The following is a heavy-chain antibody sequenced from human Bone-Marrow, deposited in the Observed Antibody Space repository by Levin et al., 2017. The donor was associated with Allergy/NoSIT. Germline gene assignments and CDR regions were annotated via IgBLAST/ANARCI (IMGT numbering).Heavy chain of an antibody. CDR1: GFTFRDHY. CDR3: VRAGAVAAYYHYMDV. Sequence: GESLKISCAVSGFTFRDHYMDWVRQAPGKGLEWVGRSRNNAKSYTTEYAASVKGRFTISRDDSKNSLYLQMNSLKTEDTAVYYCVRAGAVAAYYHYMDVWGKGTTVTVSS. D-gene: IGHD2-15*01. CDR2: SRNNAKSYTT. J-gene: IGHJ6*03. V-gene: IGHV3-72*01.